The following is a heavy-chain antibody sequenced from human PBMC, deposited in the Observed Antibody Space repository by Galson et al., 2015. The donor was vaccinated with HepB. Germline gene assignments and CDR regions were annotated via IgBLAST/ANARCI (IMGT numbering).Heavy chain of an antibody. CDR1: GGTFSSYA. Sequence: SVKVSCKASGGTFSSYAISWVRQAPGQGLEWMGGIIPIFGTANYAQKFQGRVTITADESTSTAYMELSSLRSEDTAVYYCARALYSNYGGDWFDPWGQGTLVTVSS. J-gene: IGHJ5*02. D-gene: IGHD4-11*01. V-gene: IGHV1-69*13. CDR2: IIPIFGTA. CDR3: ARALYSNYGGDWFDP.